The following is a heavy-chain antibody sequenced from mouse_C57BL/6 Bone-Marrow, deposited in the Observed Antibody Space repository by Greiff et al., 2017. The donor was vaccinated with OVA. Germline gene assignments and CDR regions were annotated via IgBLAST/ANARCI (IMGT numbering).Heavy chain of an antibody. D-gene: IGHD1-1*01. V-gene: IGHV1-69*01. CDR1: GYTFTSYW. J-gene: IGHJ3*01. CDR2: IDPSDSDT. CDR3: ARWGCDYYGSAWFAY. Sequence: VQLQQPGAELVMPGASVKLSCKASGYTFTSYWMHWVKQRPGQGLEWIGEIDPSDSDTNYNQKFKGKSTLTVDKSSSTAYMQLSSLTSEDSAVYDCARWGCDYYGSAWFAYWGRGTLVTVSA.